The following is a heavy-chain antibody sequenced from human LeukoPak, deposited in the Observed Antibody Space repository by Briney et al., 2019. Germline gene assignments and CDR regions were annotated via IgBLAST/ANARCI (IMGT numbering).Heavy chain of an antibody. CDR3: ARARPSATYYYDSSGYLV. V-gene: IGHV3-11*01. D-gene: IGHD3-22*01. CDR1: GFTFSDYY. J-gene: IGHJ4*02. Sequence: GGSLRLSCAASGFTFSDYYMSWIRQAPGKGLEWVSYISSSGTTIYYADSVKGRFTISRDNAKNSLYLQMNSLRAEDTAVYYCARARPSATYYYDSSGYLVWGQGTLVTVSS. CDR2: ISSSGTTI.